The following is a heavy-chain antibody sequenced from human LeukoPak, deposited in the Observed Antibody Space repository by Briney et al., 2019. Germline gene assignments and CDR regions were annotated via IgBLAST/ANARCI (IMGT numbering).Heavy chain of an antibody. Sequence: ASVKVSCKVSGYTLTELSMHWVRQAPGKGLEWMGGFDPEDGETIYAQKFQGRVTITADESTSTAYMELSSLRSEDTAVYYCARKYGDSDYWGQGTLVTVSS. V-gene: IGHV1-24*01. CDR1: GYTLTELS. CDR2: FDPEDGET. CDR3: ARKYGDSDY. D-gene: IGHD4-17*01. J-gene: IGHJ4*02.